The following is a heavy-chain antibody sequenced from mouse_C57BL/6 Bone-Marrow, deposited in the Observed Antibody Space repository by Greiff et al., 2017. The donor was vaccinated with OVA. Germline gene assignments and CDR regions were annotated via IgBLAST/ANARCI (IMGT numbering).Heavy chain of an antibody. CDR1: GFNIKDYY. D-gene: IGHD2-2*01. CDR2: IDPEDGET. J-gene: IGHJ4*01. Sequence: EVKLMESGAELVKPGASVKLSCTVSGFNIKDYYMHWVKQRTEQGLEWIGRIDPEDGETKYDPKFQGKDTITAETSSNTAYLQLSSLTSEDTAVYYCARYGGYYYAMDYWGQGTSVTVSS. V-gene: IGHV14-2*01. CDR3: ARYGGYYYAMDY.